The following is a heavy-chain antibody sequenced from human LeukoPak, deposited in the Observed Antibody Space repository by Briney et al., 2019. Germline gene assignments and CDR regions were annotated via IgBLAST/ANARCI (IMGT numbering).Heavy chain of an antibody. CDR3: ARDRDGYNSCDH. Sequence: SETLSLTCTVSGDSISSGGYYWSWIRQLPGKGLEWIGYIYYSGSTYYNPSLKSRVSISVDTSKDQFSLKLSSVTAADTAMYYCARDRDGYNSCDHWGQGTPVTVSS. CDR1: GDSISSGGYY. V-gene: IGHV4-31*03. CDR2: IYYSGST. J-gene: IGHJ4*02. D-gene: IGHD5-24*01.